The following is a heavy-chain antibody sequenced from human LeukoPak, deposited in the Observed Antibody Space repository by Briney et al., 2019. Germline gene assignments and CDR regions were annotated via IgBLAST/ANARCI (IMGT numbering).Heavy chain of an antibody. Sequence: SETLSLTCTVSGGSISSYYWSWIRQPAGKGLEWIGRIYTSGSTNYNPSLKSRVTISADTSQNQFSLKLSSVTTADTAVYYCAQKAPCSPAYSQQWGRGTLVTVSS. D-gene: IGHD2-21*01. CDR3: AQKAPCSPAYSQQ. V-gene: IGHV4-4*07. CDR1: GGSISSYY. J-gene: IGHJ1*01. CDR2: IYTSGST.